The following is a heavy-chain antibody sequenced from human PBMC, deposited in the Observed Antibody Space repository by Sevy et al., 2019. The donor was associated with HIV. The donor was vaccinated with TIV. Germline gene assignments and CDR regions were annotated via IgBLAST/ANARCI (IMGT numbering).Heavy chain of an antibody. J-gene: IGHJ4*02. CDR2: LNPGNGNT. V-gene: IGHV1-3*01. CDR1: GYNFNTYT. Sequence: ASVKVSCKATGYNFNTYTIHWVRQAPGQSLEWMAWLNPGNGNTKYSQQFRGGVTITRDTSARTVYMELTSLTSEDTAVYFCARDPYARRGFDYWGQRTLLTVSS. CDR3: ARDPYARRGFDY. D-gene: IGHD3-16*01.